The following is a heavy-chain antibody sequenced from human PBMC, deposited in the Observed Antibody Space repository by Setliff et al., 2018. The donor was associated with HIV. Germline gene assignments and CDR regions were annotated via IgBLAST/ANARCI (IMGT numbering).Heavy chain of an antibody. CDR1: GYTFSNYA. V-gene: IGHV1-3*01. D-gene: IGHD6-19*01. J-gene: IGHJ6*04. CDR3: ARDGGPGSGWGDYSYYYSMDV. CDR2: INAGNGNT. Sequence: GASVKVSCKASGYTFSNYAMQWVRQAPGQRLEWMGWINAGNGNTKYSQEFQGRVTITTDTSADTAYMELSSLRFEDTAVYYCARDGGPGSGWGDYSYYYSMDVWGKGTTVTVSS.